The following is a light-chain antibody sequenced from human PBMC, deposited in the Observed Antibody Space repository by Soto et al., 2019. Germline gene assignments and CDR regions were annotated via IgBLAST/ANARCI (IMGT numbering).Light chain of an antibody. CDR2: TSF. Sequence: IQITQSPSSRSASVVGGVSITFLASQSIGTFLNWYQQKPGEAPNLLIHTSFTLYSGVPSRFSGTGSGTDFTLTISSLQPEDFATYFCQQAFSAEWTCGQGTKGDIK. CDR1: QSIGTF. V-gene: IGKV1-39*01. CDR3: QQAFSAEWT. J-gene: IGKJ1*01.